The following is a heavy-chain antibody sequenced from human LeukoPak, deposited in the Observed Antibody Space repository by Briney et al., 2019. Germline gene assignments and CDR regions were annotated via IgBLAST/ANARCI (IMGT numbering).Heavy chain of an antibody. V-gene: IGHV3-30*04. J-gene: IGHJ4*02. CDR3: ARVRIGAPYYFDY. CDR2: ISYDGSKK. CDR1: GFTFSNYA. Sequence: SGGSLRLSCVASGFTFSNYAVHWVRLAPGKGLEWVAVISYDGSKKDYADSVKGRFTISRDNFKHTLYLQMNSLRTEDTAVYYCARVRIGAPYYFDYWGQGTLVTVSS. D-gene: IGHD3-3*01.